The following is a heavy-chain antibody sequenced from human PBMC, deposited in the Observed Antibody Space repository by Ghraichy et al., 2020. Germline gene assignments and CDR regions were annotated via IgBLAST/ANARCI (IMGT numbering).Heavy chain of an antibody. Sequence: SETLSLTCAVYGGSFSGYYWSWIRQPPGKGLEWIGEINHSESTNYNPSLKSRVTISVDTSKNQFSLKLSSVTAADTAVYYCARGRSLIGTMVRGVITRYWYFDLWGRGTLVTVSS. D-gene: IGHD3-10*01. CDR2: INHSEST. V-gene: IGHV4-34*01. J-gene: IGHJ2*01. CDR3: ARGRSLIGTMVRGVITRYWYFDL. CDR1: GGSFSGYY.